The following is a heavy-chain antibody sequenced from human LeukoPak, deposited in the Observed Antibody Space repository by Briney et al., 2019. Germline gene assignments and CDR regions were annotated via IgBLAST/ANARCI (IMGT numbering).Heavy chain of an antibody. D-gene: IGHD1-26*01. J-gene: IGHJ4*02. Sequence: PGGSLRLSCAASGFTFSSYEMNWVRQAPGKGLEWVSYISSSGSTIYYADSVKGRFTISRDNAKNSLYLQMNSLRAEDTAVYYCARSTDSRNGSYHGSDYWGQGTLVTVSS. V-gene: IGHV3-48*03. CDR1: GFTFSSYE. CDR2: ISSSGSTI. CDR3: ARSTDSRNGSYHGSDY.